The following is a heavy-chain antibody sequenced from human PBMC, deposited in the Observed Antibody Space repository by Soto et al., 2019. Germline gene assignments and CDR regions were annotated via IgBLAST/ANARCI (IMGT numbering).Heavy chain of an antibody. D-gene: IGHD6-19*01. V-gene: IGHV3-33*01. Sequence: GGSLRLSCAASGFTFSSYGMHWVRQAPGKGLEWVAVIWYDGSNKYYADSVKGRFTISRDNSKNTLYLQMNSLRAGDTAVYYCARGGRAVVGNVGGYGRYYWGQGTLVTVSS. CDR3: ARGGRAVVGNVGGYGRYY. CDR2: IWYDGSNK. CDR1: GFTFSSYG. J-gene: IGHJ4*02.